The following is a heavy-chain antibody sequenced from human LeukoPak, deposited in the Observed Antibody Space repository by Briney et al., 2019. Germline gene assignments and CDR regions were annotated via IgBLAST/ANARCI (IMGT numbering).Heavy chain of an antibody. V-gene: IGHV1-2*02. CDR3: ARGPAAIRGGVRFDP. CDR1: GYTFTSYY. J-gene: IGHJ5*02. Sequence: ASVKVSCKASGYTFTSYYMHWVRQAPGQGLEWMGWINPNSGGTNYAQKFQGRVTMTRDTSISTAYMELSRLRSDDTAVYYCARGPAAIRGGVRFDPWGQGTLVTVSS. CDR2: INPNSGGT. D-gene: IGHD2-2*02.